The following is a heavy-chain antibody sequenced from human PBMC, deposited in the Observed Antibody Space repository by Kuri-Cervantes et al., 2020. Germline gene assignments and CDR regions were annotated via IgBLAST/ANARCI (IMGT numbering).Heavy chain of an antibody. CDR1: GYTFTSYG. J-gene: IGHJ2*01. V-gene: IGHV1-18*01. Sequence: ASVKVSCKASGYTFTSYGISWVRQAPGQGLEWMGWISAYNGNTNYAQNLQGRVTMITDTSTSTAYMELRSLRSDDTAVYYCAREQQPQWGLCYFDLWGRGTLVTVSS. CDR3: AREQQPQWGLCYFDL. D-gene: IGHD6-13*01. CDR2: ISAYNGNT.